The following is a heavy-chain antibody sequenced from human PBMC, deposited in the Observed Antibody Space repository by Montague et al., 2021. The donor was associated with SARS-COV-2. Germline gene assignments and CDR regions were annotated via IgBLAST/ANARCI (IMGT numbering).Heavy chain of an antibody. D-gene: IGHD1-26*01. CDR3: ARETNWSYGSSFDY. V-gene: IGHV3-21*01. Sequence: SLRLSCPASGFTFSSYSMNWVRQAPGKGLEWVSSISSSSSYIYYSDSMKGLFTISRDNAKNSLYLQMNSLRAEDTAVYYCARETNWSYGSSFDYWGQGTLVTVSS. CDR2: ISSSSSYI. J-gene: IGHJ4*02. CDR1: GFTFSSYS.